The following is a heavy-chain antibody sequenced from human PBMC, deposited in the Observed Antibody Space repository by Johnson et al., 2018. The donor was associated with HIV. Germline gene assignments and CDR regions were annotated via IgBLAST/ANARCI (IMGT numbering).Heavy chain of an antibody. V-gene: IGHV3-66*01. J-gene: IGHJ3*02. CDR1: GFTVSSNY. D-gene: IGHD3-22*01. CDR3: ARGDDSSAWGAFDI. CDR2: IYSGGST. Sequence: VQLVESGGGLVQPGGSLRLSCAASGFTVSSNYMSWVRQAPGKGLEWFSVIYSGGSTYYADSVKGRFTISRDNSKNTLYLQMNSLRAEDTAVYYCARGDDSSAWGAFDIWGQGTMVTVSS.